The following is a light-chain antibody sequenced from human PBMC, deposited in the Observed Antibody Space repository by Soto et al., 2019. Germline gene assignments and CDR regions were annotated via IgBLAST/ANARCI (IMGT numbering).Light chain of an antibody. CDR3: QQYDLSSG. V-gene: IGKV3-15*01. J-gene: IGKJ4*01. CDR1: ESVSTN. Sequence: EIVMTQSPATLSVSPGDRATLSCRASESVSTNLAWYQQKPGQAPRLLIYAASTRATGIPARFSGSGSGTEFTLTISSLQSEDFAVYYWQQYDLSSGFGGGTKVEIK. CDR2: AAS.